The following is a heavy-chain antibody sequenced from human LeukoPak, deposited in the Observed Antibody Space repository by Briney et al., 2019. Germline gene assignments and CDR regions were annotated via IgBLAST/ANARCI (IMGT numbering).Heavy chain of an antibody. D-gene: IGHD3-22*01. CDR1: GFTFSSYA. CDR3: ATRRFTMIVWVID. J-gene: IGHJ4*02. V-gene: IGHV3-23*01. CDR2: ISGSGGST. Sequence: QSGGSLRLSCAASGFTFSSYAMSWVRQAPGKGLEWVSAISGSGGSTYYADSVEGRFTISRDNSKNTLYLQMNSLRAEDTAVYYCATRRFTMIVWVIDWGQGTLVTVSS.